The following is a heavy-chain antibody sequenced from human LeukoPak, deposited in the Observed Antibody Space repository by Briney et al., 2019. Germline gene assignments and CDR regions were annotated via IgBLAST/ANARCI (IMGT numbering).Heavy chain of an antibody. CDR3: AGYYDSSGYYLPY. V-gene: IGHV4-59*01. D-gene: IGHD3-22*01. CDR1: GGSISGYY. J-gene: IGHJ4*02. Sequence: SETLSLTCTVSGGSISGYYWSWVRQPPGKGLEWIGYIYYSGSTNYNPSLKSRVTISVDTSKNQFSLKLSSVTAADTAVYYCAGYYDSSGYYLPYWGQGTLVTVSS. CDR2: IYYSGST.